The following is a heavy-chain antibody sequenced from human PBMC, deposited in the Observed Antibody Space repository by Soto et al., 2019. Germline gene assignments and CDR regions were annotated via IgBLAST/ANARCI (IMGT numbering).Heavy chain of an antibody. V-gene: IGHV1-69*02. J-gene: IGHJ6*03. D-gene: IGHD5-18*01. Sequence: QVQLVQSGAEVKKPGSSVKVSCKASGGTFSSYPISWVRQAPGQGLEWMGRIIPILGIANYAQKFQGRVTITADKSTSTAYMELSSLRSEDTAVYYCARGDTAMVYNYYYYMDVWGKGTTVTVSS. CDR1: GGTFSSYP. CDR3: ARGDTAMVYNYYYYMDV. CDR2: IIPILGIA.